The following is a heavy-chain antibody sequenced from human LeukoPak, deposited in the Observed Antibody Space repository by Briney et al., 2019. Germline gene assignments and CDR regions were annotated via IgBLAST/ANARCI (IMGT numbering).Heavy chain of an antibody. CDR3: AKHHRSSRWSSFANWFDP. D-gene: IGHD6-13*01. CDR2: VSAYNGNT. CDR1: GYTFTSYG. J-gene: IGHJ5*02. V-gene: IGHV1-18*01. Sequence: ASVKVSCKASGYTFTSYGISWVRQAPGQGLEWMGWVSAYNGNTNYAQKLQGRVTMTTDTSTSTAYMELGSLISDATAVYYCAKHHRSSRWSSFANWFDPWGQGTLVTVSS.